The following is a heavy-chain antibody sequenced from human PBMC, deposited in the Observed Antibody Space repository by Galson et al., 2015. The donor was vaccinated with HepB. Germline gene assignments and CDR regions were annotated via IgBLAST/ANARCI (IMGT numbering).Heavy chain of an antibody. CDR2: ISSSSTYI. V-gene: IGHV3-21*01. CDR1: GFTFSFYS. D-gene: IGHD2-2*01. Sequence: SLRLSCAASGFTFSFYSMNWVRQAPGKGLEWVSSISSSSTYINYADSVKGRFTISRDNAKNSLFLQMNSLRAEDTAVYYCARDQYQLLFQAPPGDYWGQGTLVTVSS. J-gene: IGHJ4*02. CDR3: ARDQYQLLFQAPPGDY.